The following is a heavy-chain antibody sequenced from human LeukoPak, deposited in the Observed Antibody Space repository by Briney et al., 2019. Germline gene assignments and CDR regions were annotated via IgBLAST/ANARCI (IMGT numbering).Heavy chain of an antibody. CDR3: ARAGSFMVREANPLDY. CDR2: IYYSGST. D-gene: IGHD3-10*01. J-gene: IGHJ4*02. V-gene: IGHV4-59*01. Sequence: PSETLSLTCTVSGGSISSYYWSWIRQPPGKGLEWIGNIYYSGSTNYNPSLKSRVTISVDTSKNQFSLKLSSVTAADTAVYYCARAGSFMVREANPLDYWGQGTLVTVSS. CDR1: GGSISSYY.